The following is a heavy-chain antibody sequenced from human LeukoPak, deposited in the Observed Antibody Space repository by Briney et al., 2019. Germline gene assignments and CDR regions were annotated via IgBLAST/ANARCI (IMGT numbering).Heavy chain of an antibody. D-gene: IGHD3-3*01. J-gene: IGHJ6*02. Sequence: GGSLRLSCAASGFTFSSYAMHWVRQAPGKGLEWVAVISYDGSNEYYADSVKGRFTISRDNSKNTLYLQMNSLRAEETAVYYCARGTRVDYGMDVWGQGTTVTVSS. CDR1: GFTFSSYA. CDR2: ISYDGSNE. V-gene: IGHV3-30-3*01. CDR3: ARGTRVDYGMDV.